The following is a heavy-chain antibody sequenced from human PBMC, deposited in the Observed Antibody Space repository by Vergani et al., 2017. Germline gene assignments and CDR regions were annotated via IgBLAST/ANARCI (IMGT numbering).Heavy chain of an antibody. CDR2: IIPIFGTA. D-gene: IGHD1-26*01. J-gene: IGHJ4*02. V-gene: IGHV1-69*06. CDR3: ARELWLAGAGASDY. Sequence: QVQLVQSGAEVKKPGSSVTVSCKASGGTFSSYAISWVRHAPGQGLEWMGGIIPIFGTANYAQKLQGRVPITTDKSTSTAYMELSSLRAEDTAVYDCARELWLAGAGASDYWGQGTLVTVSS. CDR1: GGTFSSYA.